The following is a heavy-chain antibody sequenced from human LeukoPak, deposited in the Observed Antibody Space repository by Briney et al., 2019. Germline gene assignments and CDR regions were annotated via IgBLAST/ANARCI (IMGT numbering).Heavy chain of an antibody. D-gene: IGHD6-13*01. CDR3: ARGPAASSSSWSDY. CDR1: GFTVSSNY. CDR2: IYSGGST. Sequence: GGSLRLSCAASGFTVSSNYMSWVRQAPGKGLEWVSAIYSGGSTYYADSVKGRFTISRDNFKNTLYLQMNSLRAEDTAVYYCARGPAASSSSWSDYWGQGTLVTVSS. J-gene: IGHJ4*02. V-gene: IGHV3-53*01.